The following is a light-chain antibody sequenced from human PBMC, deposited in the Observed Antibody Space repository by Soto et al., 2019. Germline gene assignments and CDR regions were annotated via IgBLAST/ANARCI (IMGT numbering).Light chain of an antibody. CDR2: TTS. V-gene: IGKV1-39*01. CDR3: QQNYGTPNT. Sequence: DIQMTQSPSSLSASVGDRVTITCRASQSISRDLNWFQQKAGKAPKLLIHTTSNLHSGVPSRFSGSGYGTEFTLTISSLQPEDFATYYCQQNYGTPNTFGQGTKLEIK. J-gene: IGKJ2*01. CDR1: QSISRD.